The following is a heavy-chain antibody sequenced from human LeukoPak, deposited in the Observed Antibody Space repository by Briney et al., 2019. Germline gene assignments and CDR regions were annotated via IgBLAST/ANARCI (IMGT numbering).Heavy chain of an antibody. V-gene: IGHV4-31*03. CDR2: VYYSESA. CDR1: GGSISSGSYY. CDR3: ASGKVGHYFGSGSYFDY. D-gene: IGHD3-10*01. J-gene: IGHJ4*02. Sequence: SETLSLTCTVSGGSISSGSYYWSWIRQHPGKGLEGIGYVYYSESAYYNPSLKSRVSISVDTSKKQFSLRLSSVTAADTAVYYCASGKVGHYFGSGSYFDYWGQGTLVTVSS.